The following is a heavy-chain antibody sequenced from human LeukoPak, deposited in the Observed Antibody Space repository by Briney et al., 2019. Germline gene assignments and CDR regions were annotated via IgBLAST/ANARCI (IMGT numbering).Heavy chain of an antibody. J-gene: IGHJ6*03. CDR1: GGSISSGGYS. Sequence: SETLSLTCAVSGGSISSGGYSWSWIRQPPGKGLEWIGEINHSGSTNYNPSLKSRVTISVDTSKKQFSLKLSSVTAADTAVYYCSRRSLQLVQAYYYYYNDGWGKGTTVTV. CDR3: SRRSLQLVQAYYYYYNDG. D-gene: IGHD6-6*01. V-gene: IGHV4-30-2*01. CDR2: INHSGST.